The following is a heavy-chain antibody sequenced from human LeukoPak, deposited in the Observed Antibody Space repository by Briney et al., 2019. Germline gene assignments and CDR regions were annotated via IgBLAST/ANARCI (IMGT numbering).Heavy chain of an antibody. CDR2: INSDGSST. D-gene: IGHD1-1*01. CDR3: ARYHNYAFDN. V-gene: IGHV3-74*01. J-gene: IGHJ4*02. CDR1: GFTFSSYW. Sequence: GGSLRLSCAASGFTFSSYWMHWVRQAPGKGLVWVSRINSDGSSTSYADSVMGRFTISRDNANNSLYMQMNILRVEATAVYYCARYHNYAFDNWGKGTLVSVAS.